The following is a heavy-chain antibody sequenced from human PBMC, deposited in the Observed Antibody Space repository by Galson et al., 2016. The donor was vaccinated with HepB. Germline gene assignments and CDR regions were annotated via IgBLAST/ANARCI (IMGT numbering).Heavy chain of an antibody. D-gene: IGHD3-16*01. CDR1: GFSLMNAYMG. CDR3: ARIPYYDKSDSSWEGFDF. CDR2: ILSNDEK. J-gene: IGHJ4*02. V-gene: IGHV2-26*01. Sequence: PALVKPTQTLTLTCTVSGFSLMNAYMGVSWIRQPPGKALEWLAHILSNDEKSYSTSLKRRLSISKDTAKSQVVLTMTDMDPLDTATYFCARIPYYDKSDSSWEGFDFWGRGTLITVSS.